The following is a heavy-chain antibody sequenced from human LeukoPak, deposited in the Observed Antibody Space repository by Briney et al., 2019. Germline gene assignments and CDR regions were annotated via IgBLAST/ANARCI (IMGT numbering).Heavy chain of an antibody. Sequence: GGSLRLSCAASGFTFSSYAMSWVRQAPGKGLEWVSAIGGSGGSTYYADSVKGRFTISRDNSKNTLYVQMNGLRAEDTAVYYCAKDRSSEVGYYYDYWGQGTPVTVSS. CDR2: IGGSGGST. V-gene: IGHV3-23*01. D-gene: IGHD1-26*01. CDR3: AKDRSSEVGYYYDY. CDR1: GFTFSSYA. J-gene: IGHJ4*02.